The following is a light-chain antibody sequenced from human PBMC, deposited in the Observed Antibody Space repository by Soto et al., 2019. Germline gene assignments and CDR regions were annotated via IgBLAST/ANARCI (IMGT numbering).Light chain of an antibody. J-gene: IGKJ1*01. CDR3: HQYNSWPLT. V-gene: IGKV3-11*01. CDR2: DAS. CDR1: QSVSSY. Sequence: EIVLTQSPATLSLSPGERATLSCRASQSVSSYLAWYQQKPGQAPRLLIYDASNRATGIPARFSGSGSGTEFTLTISSLQSEDFAIYYCHQYNSWPLTFGQGTKVDIK.